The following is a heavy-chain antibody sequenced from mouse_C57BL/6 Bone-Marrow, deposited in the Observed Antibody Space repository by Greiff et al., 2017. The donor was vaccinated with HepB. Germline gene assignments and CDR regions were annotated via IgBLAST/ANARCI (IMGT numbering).Heavy chain of an antibody. CDR2: IDPANGNT. CDR1: GFNITNTY. CDR3: ARDYYGSSYLAWFAY. V-gene: IGHV14-3*01. D-gene: IGHD1-1*01. J-gene: IGHJ3*01. Sequence: EVQLQQSVAELVRPGASVKLSCTASGFNITNTYMHWVKQRPEQGLEWIGRIDPANGNTKYAPKFQGKATRTADTSSNTAYLQLSSLTSEDTAIYYGARDYYGSSYLAWFAYWGQGTLVTVSA.